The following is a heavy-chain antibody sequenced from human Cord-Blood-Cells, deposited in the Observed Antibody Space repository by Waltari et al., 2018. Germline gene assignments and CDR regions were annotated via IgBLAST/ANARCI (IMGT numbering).Heavy chain of an antibody. CDR1: GFTFSRYA. J-gene: IGHJ4*02. CDR3: ANPREVTKGDD. Sequence: EVQLLESGGGLVQPGGSLRLSCAASGFTFSRYAMSWVRQAPGKGLEWVSGISGRGGSTNYADSVKGRFTISRDKSKNTLYLQMNSLRAEDTAVYYCANPREVTKGDDWGQGTLVTVSS. D-gene: IGHD4-4*01. V-gene: IGHV3-23*01. CDR2: ISGRGGST.